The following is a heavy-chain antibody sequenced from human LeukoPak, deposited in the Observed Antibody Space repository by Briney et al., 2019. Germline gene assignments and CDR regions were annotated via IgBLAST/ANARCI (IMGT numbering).Heavy chain of an antibody. Sequence: ASVKVSCKASGGTFSSYGISWVRQAPGQGLEWMGWISAYNGNTNYAQKLQGRVTMTTDTSTSTAYMELRSLRSDDTAVYYCARGIDRYSGSYTTSYWGQGTLVTVSS. CDR1: GGTFSSYG. CDR2: ISAYNGNT. V-gene: IGHV1-18*01. D-gene: IGHD1-26*01. J-gene: IGHJ4*02. CDR3: ARGIDRYSGSYTTSY.